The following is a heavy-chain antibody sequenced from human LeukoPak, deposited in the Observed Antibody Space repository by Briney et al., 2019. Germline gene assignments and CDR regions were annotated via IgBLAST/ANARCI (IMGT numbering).Heavy chain of an antibody. Sequence: GGSLRLSCAASGFTFSSYGMHWVRQAPGKGLEWVAFIRYDGSNKYYADSVKGRFTISRDNSKNTLYLQMNSLRAEDTAVYYCATLPTYYDFWSGYYTPDYWGQGTLVTVSS. J-gene: IGHJ4*02. CDR2: IRYDGSNK. V-gene: IGHV3-30*02. CDR3: ATLPTYYDFWSGYYTPDY. D-gene: IGHD3-3*01. CDR1: GFTFSSYG.